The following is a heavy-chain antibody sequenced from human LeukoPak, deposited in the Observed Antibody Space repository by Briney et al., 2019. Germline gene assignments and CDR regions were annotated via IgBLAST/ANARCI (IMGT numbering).Heavy chain of an antibody. J-gene: IGHJ4*02. D-gene: IGHD3-9*01. Sequence: PGASLRLSCAASGFTFRSYAMSWVRQAPGKGLECVSAISGSGGSTYYADSVKGRFTISRDNSKNTLYLQMNSLRAEDTSLFHGAKGIRYFDWLLLGYFDYWGQGTLVTVSS. CDR3: AKGIRYFDWLLLGYFDY. CDR1: GFTFRSYA. V-gene: IGHV3-23*01. CDR2: ISGSGGST.